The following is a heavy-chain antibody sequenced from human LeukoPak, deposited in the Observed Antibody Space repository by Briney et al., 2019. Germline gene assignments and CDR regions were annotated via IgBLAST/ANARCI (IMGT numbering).Heavy chain of an antibody. D-gene: IGHD6-19*01. V-gene: IGHV1-8*03. Sequence: GSVKVSCKASGYTFSNNDINWVRQATGQGLEWMGWMNPISGNTGLAQKFQGRVTITADESTSTAYMELSSLRSEDTAVYYCARVNGWYDEYGYNWFDPWGQGTLVTVSS. CDR1: GYTFSNND. CDR2: MNPISGNT. CDR3: ARVNGWYDEYGYNWFDP. J-gene: IGHJ5*02.